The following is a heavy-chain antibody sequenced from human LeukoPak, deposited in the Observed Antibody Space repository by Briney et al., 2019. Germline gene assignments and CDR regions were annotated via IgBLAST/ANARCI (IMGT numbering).Heavy chain of an antibody. CDR3: ARGSSGYYYFDY. Sequence: ASVRVSCKASGYTFTGYYMHWVRQAPGQGLEWMGWINPNSGGTNYAQKFQGRVTMTRDTSISTAYMELSRLRSDDTAVYYCARGSSGYYYFDYWGQGTLVTVSS. J-gene: IGHJ4*02. CDR2: INPNSGGT. D-gene: IGHD3-22*01. CDR1: GYTFTGYY. V-gene: IGHV1-2*02.